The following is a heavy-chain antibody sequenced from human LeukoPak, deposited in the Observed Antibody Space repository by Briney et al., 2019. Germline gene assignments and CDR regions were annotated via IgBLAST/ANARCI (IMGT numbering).Heavy chain of an antibody. D-gene: IGHD6-13*01. J-gene: IGHJ4*02. CDR2: ISSGGGGT. Sequence: GGSLRLSCAASGFTFSDYYMSWIRQAPGKGLEWVSIISSGGGGTYYADSVKGRFTISRDSSKNTLYLQMNSLRVEDTAVYYFAKSDPPFTGYSSSWYQAPFDSWGQGTLVTVSS. V-gene: IGHV3-23*01. CDR3: AKSDPPFTGYSSSWYQAPFDS. CDR1: GFTFSDYY.